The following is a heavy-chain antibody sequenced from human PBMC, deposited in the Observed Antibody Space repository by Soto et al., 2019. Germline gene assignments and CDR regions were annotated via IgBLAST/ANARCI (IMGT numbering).Heavy chain of an antibody. CDR1: GFTFSSYA. CDR3: ARDGYSSSWSSYYYYYYGMDV. CDR2: ISYDGSNK. J-gene: IGHJ6*02. D-gene: IGHD6-13*01. Sequence: PGGSLRLSCAASGFTFSSYAMHWVRQAPGKGLEWVAVISYDGSNKYYADSVKGRFTISRDNSKNTLYLQMNSLRAEDTAVYYCARDGYSSSWSSYYYYYYGMDVWGQGTTVTVSS. V-gene: IGHV3-30-3*01.